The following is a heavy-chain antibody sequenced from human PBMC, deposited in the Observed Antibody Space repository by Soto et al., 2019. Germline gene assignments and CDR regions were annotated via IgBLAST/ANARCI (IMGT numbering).Heavy chain of an antibody. Sequence: GGSLRLSCAASGFTFDDYAMHWVRQAPGKGLEWVSGISWNSGSIGYADSVKGRFTISRDNAKNSLYLQMNSLRAEDTALYYCAKDLYDFYGPGTANAIDYWGQGTLVTGSS. CDR2: ISWNSGSI. J-gene: IGHJ4*02. D-gene: IGHD3-3*01. CDR1: GFTFDDYA. V-gene: IGHV3-9*01. CDR3: AKDLYDFYGPGTANAIDY.